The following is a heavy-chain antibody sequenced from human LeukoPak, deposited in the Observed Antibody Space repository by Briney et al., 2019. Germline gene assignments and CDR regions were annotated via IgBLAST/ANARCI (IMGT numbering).Heavy chain of an antibody. Sequence: GGSLRLSCEASGFTFRDYTMNWVRQAPGKGLEWVSAISKSSTYIKYADSVKGRFTVSRDNAKNSLFLQMNSLRVEDTAVYYCAREVVIVVEPAANTIDYWGQGTRVTVSS. D-gene: IGHD2-2*01. V-gene: IGHV3-21*01. CDR3: AREVVIVVEPAANTIDY. CDR1: GFTFRDYT. CDR2: ISKSSTYI. J-gene: IGHJ4*02.